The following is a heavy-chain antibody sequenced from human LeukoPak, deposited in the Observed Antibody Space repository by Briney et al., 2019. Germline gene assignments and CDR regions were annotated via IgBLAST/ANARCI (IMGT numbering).Heavy chain of an antibody. CDR3: AKATFFLDAFDI. CDR2: IYYSGST. J-gene: IGHJ3*02. CDR1: GGSISTNDYY. V-gene: IGHV4-39*07. D-gene: IGHD3-3*02. Sequence: SETLSLTCTVSGGSISTNDYYWGWIRQPPGKGLEWIGNIYYSGSTYYNPSLRSRVTVSVDTSKNQFSLKLSSVTAADTAVYYCAKATFFLDAFDIWGQGTMVTVSS.